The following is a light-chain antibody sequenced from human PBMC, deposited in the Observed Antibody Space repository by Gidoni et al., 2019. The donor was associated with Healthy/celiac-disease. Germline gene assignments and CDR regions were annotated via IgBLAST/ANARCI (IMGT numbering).Light chain of an antibody. CDR1: QSVSSN. V-gene: IGKV3-15*01. Sequence: EIVMTQSPATLSVSPGERATLSCRASQSVSSNLAWYQQKLGQAPRPLIYGASTRATGIPARFSGSGSGTEFTLTISSLQSEDFAVYYCQQYNNWPPYTCGQGTKLEIK. CDR2: GAS. J-gene: IGKJ2*01. CDR3: QQYNNWPPYT.